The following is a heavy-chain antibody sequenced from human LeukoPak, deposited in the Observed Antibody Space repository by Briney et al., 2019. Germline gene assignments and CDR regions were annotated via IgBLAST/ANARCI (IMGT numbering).Heavy chain of an antibody. CDR3: AKDQGTYYYDSSASLLGGYFEY. V-gene: IGHV3-30*02. Sequence: GGSLRLSCAASGFTFSSYGMHWVRQAPGKGLEWVAFIRYDGSNKYYADSVKGRFTISRDNSKSTLYLQMNSLRAEDTAVYYCAKDQGTYYYDSSASLLGGYFEYWGQGTLVTVSS. CDR1: GFTFSSYG. D-gene: IGHD3-22*01. CDR2: IRYDGSNK. J-gene: IGHJ4*02.